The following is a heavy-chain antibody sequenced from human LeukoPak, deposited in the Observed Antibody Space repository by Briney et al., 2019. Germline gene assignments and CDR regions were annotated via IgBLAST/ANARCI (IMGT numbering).Heavy chain of an antibody. D-gene: IGHD2-2*01. Sequence: SETLSLTCTVSGGSISSSSYYWGWIRQPPGKGLEWIGSIYYSGSTYYNPSLKSRVTISVDTSKNQFSLKLSSVTAADTAVYYCARHRGVVVPAAWDAFDIWGQGTMVTVSS. CDR2: IYYSGST. CDR1: GGSISSSSYY. V-gene: IGHV4-39*01. CDR3: ARHRGVVVPAAWDAFDI. J-gene: IGHJ3*02.